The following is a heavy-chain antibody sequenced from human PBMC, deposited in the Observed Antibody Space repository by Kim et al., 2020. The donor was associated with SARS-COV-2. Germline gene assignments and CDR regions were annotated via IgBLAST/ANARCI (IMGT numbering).Heavy chain of an antibody. CDR3: AREPSTYFDY. V-gene: IGHV3-66*01. CDR2: ST. J-gene: IGHJ4*02. Sequence: STTYADSGKRRFTIYRDDSRNTVYLKMNSVRAEDTAVYFCAREPSTYFDYWGQGTLVTVSS.